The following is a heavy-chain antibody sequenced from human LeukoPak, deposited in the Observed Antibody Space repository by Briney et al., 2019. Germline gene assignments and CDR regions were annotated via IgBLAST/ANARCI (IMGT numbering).Heavy chain of an antibody. J-gene: IGHJ3*02. D-gene: IGHD6-13*01. V-gene: IGHV4-59*01. CDR1: GGSISSYY. CDR2: IYYSGST. CDR3: ARDLDSSWGMAFDI. Sequence: KPSETLSLTCTVSGGSISSYYWSWIRQPPGKGLEWIGYIYYSGSTNYNPSLKGRVTISVDTSKNQFSLKLSSVTAADTAVYYCARDLDSSWGMAFDIWGQGTMVTVSS.